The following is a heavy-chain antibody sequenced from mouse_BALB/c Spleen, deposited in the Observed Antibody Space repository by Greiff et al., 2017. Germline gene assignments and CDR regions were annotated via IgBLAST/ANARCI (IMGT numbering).Heavy chain of an antibody. CDR2: INPDSSTI. CDR3: AKDGSSYRFAY. V-gene: IGHV4-1*02. J-gene: IGHJ3*01. Sequence: DVKLQESGGGLVQPGGSLKLSCAASGFDFSRYWMSWVRQAPGKGLEWIGEINPDSSTINYTPSLKDKFIISRDNAKNTLYLQMSKVRSEDTALYYCAKDGSSYRFAYWGQGTLVTVSA. CDR1: GFDFSRYW. D-gene: IGHD1-1*01.